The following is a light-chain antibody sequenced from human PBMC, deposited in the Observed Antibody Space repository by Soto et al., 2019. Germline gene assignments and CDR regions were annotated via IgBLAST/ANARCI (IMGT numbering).Light chain of an antibody. J-gene: IGLJ3*02. Sequence: QAVVTQEPSLTVSPGGTVTLTCASSTGAVTSGYYPNWFQQKPGQAPRALIYSTSNKQSWTPARFSGSLLGGKAALTLSGVQPEDEAEYYCLLYYGGALVFGAGTKLTVL. V-gene: IGLV7-43*01. CDR2: STS. CDR3: LLYYGGALV. CDR1: TGAVTSGYY.